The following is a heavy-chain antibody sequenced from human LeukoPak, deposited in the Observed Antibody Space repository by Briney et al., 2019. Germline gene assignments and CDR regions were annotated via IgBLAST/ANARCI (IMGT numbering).Heavy chain of an antibody. V-gene: IGHV1-2*02. CDR3: ARDRSRGYSYGLESLY. J-gene: IGHJ4*02. Sequence: ASVKVSCKASGYTFTGYYMHWVRQAPGQGLEWMGWINPNSGGTNYAQKFQGRVTMTSDTSISSAYMELSRLRSDDTAVYYCARDRSRGYSYGLESLYWGQGTLVTVSS. D-gene: IGHD5-18*01. CDR1: GYTFTGYY. CDR2: INPNSGGT.